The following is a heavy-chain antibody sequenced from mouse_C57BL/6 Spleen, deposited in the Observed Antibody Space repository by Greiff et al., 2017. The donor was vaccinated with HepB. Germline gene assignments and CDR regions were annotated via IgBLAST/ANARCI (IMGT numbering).Heavy chain of an antibody. CDR1: GYTFTSYW. V-gene: IGHV1-64*01. D-gene: IGHD1-1*01. CDR3: ARGDITTVVAHYFDY. Sequence: QVQLQQPGAELVKPGASVKLSCKASGYTFTSYWMHWVKQRPGQGLEWIGMIHPNSGSTNYNEKFKSKATLTVEKSSSTAYMQLSSLTSEDSAVYYCARGDITTVVAHYFDYWGQGTTLTVSS. CDR2: IHPNSGST. J-gene: IGHJ2*01.